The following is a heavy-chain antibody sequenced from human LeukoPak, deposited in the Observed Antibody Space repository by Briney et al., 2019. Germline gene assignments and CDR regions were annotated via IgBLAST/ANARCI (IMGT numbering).Heavy chain of an antibody. CDR1: GFTFSTYA. J-gene: IGHJ4*02. V-gene: IGHV3-64*02. CDR2: ISTNGDST. D-gene: IGHD2-2*01. Sequence: RGSLRLSCAASGFTFSTYAMHWVRQAPGKRLEYVSAISTNGDSTYYADSAKGRFTISRDNSKNTLFLQMGSLRADDMAVYYCARWGSTSCYDYWGQGTLVTVSS. CDR3: ARWGSTSCYDY.